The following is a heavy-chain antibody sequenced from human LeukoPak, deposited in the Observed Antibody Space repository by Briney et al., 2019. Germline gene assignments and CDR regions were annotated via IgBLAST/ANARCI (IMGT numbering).Heavy chain of an antibody. CDR3: ARGSGYSSGHFDY. CDR2: IYHSGST. V-gene: IGHV4-30-2*01. CDR1: GGSISSGGYY. D-gene: IGHD6-19*01. J-gene: IGHJ4*02. Sequence: SETLSLTCTVSGGSISSGGYYWSWIRQPPGKGLEWIGYIYHSGSTYYNPSLKSRVTISVDTSKNQFSLKLSSVTAADTAVYYCARGSGYSSGHFDYWGQGTLVTVSS.